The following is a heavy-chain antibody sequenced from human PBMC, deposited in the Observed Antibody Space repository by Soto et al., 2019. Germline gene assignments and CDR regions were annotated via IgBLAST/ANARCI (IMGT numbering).Heavy chain of an antibody. V-gene: IGHV4-31*03. Sequence: SETLSLTCTVSGGSISSGGYYWSWIRQHPGKGLEWIGYIYYSGSTYYNPSLKSRVTISVDTSKNQFSLKLSSVTAADTAVHYCARVSDATYGMDVWGQGTTVTVSS. CDR3: ARVSDATYGMDV. D-gene: IGHD2-2*01. CDR1: GGSISSGGYY. J-gene: IGHJ6*02. CDR2: IYYSGST.